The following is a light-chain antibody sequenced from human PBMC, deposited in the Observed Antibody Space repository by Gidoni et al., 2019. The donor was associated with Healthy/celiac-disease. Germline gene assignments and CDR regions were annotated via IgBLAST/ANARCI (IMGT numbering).Light chain of an antibody. CDR1: QSLLHSNGYNY. V-gene: IGKV2-28*01. CDR2: LGS. CDR3: MQALQTPA. Sequence: DMVMTQYPLSLPVTPGEPASISCRSSQSLLHSNGYNYLDWYLQKPGQSPQLLIYLGSNRASGVPDRFSGSGSGTDFTLKISRVEAEDVGVYYCMQALQTPAFGGGTKVEIK. J-gene: IGKJ4*01.